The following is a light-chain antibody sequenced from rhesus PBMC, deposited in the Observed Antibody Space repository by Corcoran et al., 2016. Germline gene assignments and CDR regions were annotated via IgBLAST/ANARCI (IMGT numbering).Light chain of an antibody. CDR1: QSVGST. CDR3: QKYNDWPFT. CDR2: YAY. J-gene: IGKJ3*01. Sequence: ETVMMQSPATLSLSPGERATLSCRASQSVGSTLAWYQQKPGQAPRLRIYYAYSRATGIPDRFSGSGSGTEFTLTISSLEPEDVGIYYCQKYNDWPFTFGPGTKLDIK. V-gene: IGKV3-42*02.